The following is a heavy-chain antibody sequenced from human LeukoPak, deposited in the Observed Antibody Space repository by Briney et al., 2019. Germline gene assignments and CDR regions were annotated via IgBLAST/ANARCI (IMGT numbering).Heavy chain of an antibody. V-gene: IGHV4-4*07. CDR3: ARSRYYYGSGSYPFDY. D-gene: IGHD3-10*01. J-gene: IGHJ4*02. CDR2: IYTSGST. Sequence: PSETLSVTCTVSGGTISSYYWSWIRQPAGKGLERIGRIYTSGSTNYNPSLKSRVTMSVDTSKNQFSLKLSPVTAADTAVYYCARSRYYYGSGSYPFDYWGQGTLVTVSS. CDR1: GGTISSYY.